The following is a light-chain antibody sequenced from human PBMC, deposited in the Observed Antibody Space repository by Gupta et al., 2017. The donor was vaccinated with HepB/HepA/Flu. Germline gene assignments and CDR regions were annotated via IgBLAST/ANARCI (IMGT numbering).Light chain of an antibody. J-gene: IGLJ2*01. CDR2: QDS. CDR3: QGWDSSAEVV. V-gene: IGLV3-1*01. Sequence: YQLPPPPSVSVCPGQTASITCSGEKLGDKYACWYQQKPGQSPVLVIYQDSKRPSGIPERLSGSNSGNTATLTISGTQARDEADYYCQGWDSSAEVVFGGGTNLTVL. CDR1: KLGDKY.